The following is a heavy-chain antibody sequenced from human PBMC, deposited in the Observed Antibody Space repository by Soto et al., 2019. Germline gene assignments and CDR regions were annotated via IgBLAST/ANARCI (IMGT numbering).Heavy chain of an antibody. CDR1: GFTFRSFT. CDR3: TRDASRDSSARGWFDP. CDR2: ISSNSAYI. J-gene: IGHJ5*02. Sequence: GGSLRVSCAASGFTFRSFTMNWVRQAPGKGLEWVSTISSNSAYIYYTDALRGRFTISRDNAKNSLHLQMNSLRAEDTAVYYCTRDASRDSSARGWFDPWGPGTLVTVSS. V-gene: IGHV3-21*01. D-gene: IGHD6-13*01.